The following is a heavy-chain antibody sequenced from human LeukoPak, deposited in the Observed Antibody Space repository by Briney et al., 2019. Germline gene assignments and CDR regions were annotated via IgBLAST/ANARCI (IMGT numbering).Heavy chain of an antibody. V-gene: IGHV1-46*01. CDR3: ARDLALVRDGGSFDYYYYMDV. CDR2: INPSGGST. J-gene: IGHJ6*03. CDR1: GYTFTSYY. Sequence: ASVKVSCKASGYTFTSYYMHWVRQAPGQGLEWMGIINPSGGSTSYAQKFQGRVTMTRDTSTSTFYMELGSLRSEDTAVYYCARDLALVRDGGSFDYYYYMDVWGKGTTVTVSS. D-gene: IGHD1-26*01.